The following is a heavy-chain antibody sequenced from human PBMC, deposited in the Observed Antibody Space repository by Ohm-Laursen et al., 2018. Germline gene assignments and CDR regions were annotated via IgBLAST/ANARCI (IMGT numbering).Heavy chain of an antibody. Sequence: SLRLSCSASGFTFDDYAMHWVRQAPGKGLEWVSGISWNSGSIGYADSVKGRFTISRDNAKNSLYLQMNSLRAEDTALYYCAKGLYGDPLGMDVWGQGTTVTVSS. V-gene: IGHV3-9*01. D-gene: IGHD4-17*01. CDR2: ISWNSGSI. J-gene: IGHJ6*02. CDR3: AKGLYGDPLGMDV. CDR1: GFTFDDYA.